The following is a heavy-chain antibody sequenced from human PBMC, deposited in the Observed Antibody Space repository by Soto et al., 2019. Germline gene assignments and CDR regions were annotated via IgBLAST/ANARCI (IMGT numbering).Heavy chain of an antibody. V-gene: IGHV1-69*13. D-gene: IGHD2-21*02. J-gene: IGHJ4*02. Sequence: SVKVSCTASGGTFSIYAISWVRQAPGQGLEWMGGIIPMFGTANYAQKFQGRVTITADESTSTAYMELSSLRSEDTAVYYCARDLGNKHYYYFYWGQGTQVTVSS. CDR3: ARDLGNKHYYYFY. CDR1: GGTFSIYA. CDR2: IIPMFGTA.